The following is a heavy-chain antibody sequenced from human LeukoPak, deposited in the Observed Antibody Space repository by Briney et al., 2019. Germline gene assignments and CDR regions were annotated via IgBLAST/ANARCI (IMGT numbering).Heavy chain of an antibody. D-gene: IGHD6-13*01. Sequence: ASVKVSCKASGYTFTSYYMHWVRQATGQGLEWMGWMNPNSGNTGYAQKFQGRVTITRSTSISTAYMELSSLRSEDTAVYYCARLRSTRAFDIWGQGTMVTVSS. CDR3: ARLRSTRAFDI. CDR1: GYTFTSYY. CDR2: MNPNSGNT. V-gene: IGHV1-8*03. J-gene: IGHJ3*02.